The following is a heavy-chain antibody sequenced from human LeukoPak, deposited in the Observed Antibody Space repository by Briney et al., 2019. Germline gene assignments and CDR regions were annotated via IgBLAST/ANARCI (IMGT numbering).Heavy chain of an antibody. Sequence: PGGSLRLSCAASGLTFRSYAMHWVRQAPGKGLEWVAVMSYDGSNKYYADSVKGRFTISRDNSKNTLYLQMNSLRAEDTAVYYCARDRSYDSHAFDIWGQGTVVTVSS. J-gene: IGHJ3*02. CDR3: ARDRSYDSHAFDI. V-gene: IGHV3-30-3*01. D-gene: IGHD3-22*01. CDR1: GLTFRSYA. CDR2: MSYDGSNK.